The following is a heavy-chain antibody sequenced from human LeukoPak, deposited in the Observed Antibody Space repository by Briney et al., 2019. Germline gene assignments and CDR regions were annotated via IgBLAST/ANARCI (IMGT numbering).Heavy chain of an antibody. D-gene: IGHD2-2*02. CDR3: ARDLCSSTTCYTGAFDI. CDR2: IYYSGST. CDR1: GGSISSGDYY. J-gene: IGHJ3*02. Sequence: PSQTLSLTCTVSGGSISSGDYYWSWIRQPPGKGLEWIGYIYYSGSTYYNPSLKSRVTISVDRSKNQFSLKLSSVTAADTAVYYCARDLCSSTTCYTGAFDIWGQGTMVTVFS. V-gene: IGHV4-30-4*01.